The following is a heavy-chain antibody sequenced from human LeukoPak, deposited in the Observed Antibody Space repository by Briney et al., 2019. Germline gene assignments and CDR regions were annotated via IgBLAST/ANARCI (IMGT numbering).Heavy chain of an antibody. Sequence: LETQSLTCTVSGASISSYYWSWIRQPPGKGLEWIGYISYSGSPNYNPSLQSRVTISADTSKNQFSLNLSSVTAADTAVYYCARVGHIVAAGTYDWWGQGTLVSVSS. CDR2: ISYSGSP. V-gene: IGHV4-59*08. CDR3: ARVGHIVAAGTYDW. CDR1: GASISSYY. D-gene: IGHD6-13*01. J-gene: IGHJ4*02.